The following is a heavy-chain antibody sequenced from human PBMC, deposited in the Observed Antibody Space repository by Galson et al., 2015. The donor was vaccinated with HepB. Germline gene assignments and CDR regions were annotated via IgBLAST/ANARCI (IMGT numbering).Heavy chain of an antibody. CDR3: AHRPRMVRGVKVVVSFGY. V-gene: IGHV2-5*02. Sequence: PALVKPTQTLTLTCTFSGFSLSTSGVGVGWIRQPPGKALEWLALIYWDDDKRYSPSLKSRLTITKDTSKNQVVLTMTNMDPVDTATYYCAHRPRMVRGVKVVVSFGYWGQGTLVTVSS. J-gene: IGHJ4*02. CDR2: IYWDDDK. CDR1: GFSLSTSGVG. D-gene: IGHD3-10*01.